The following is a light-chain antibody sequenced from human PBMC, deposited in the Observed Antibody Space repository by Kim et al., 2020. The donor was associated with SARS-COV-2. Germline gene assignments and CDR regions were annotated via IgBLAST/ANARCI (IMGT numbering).Light chain of an antibody. CDR2: YDD. CDR3: QAWDSSTAV. CDR1: KLGDKY. J-gene: IGLJ2*01. Sequence: SYELTQPPSASVSPGQTASITCSGDKLGDKYAFWYQQKPGQTPVLVIYYDDKRPSEIPERFSGSTSGNTATLTISGTQTMDEASYFCQAWDSSTAVFGGGTQLTVL. V-gene: IGLV3-1*01.